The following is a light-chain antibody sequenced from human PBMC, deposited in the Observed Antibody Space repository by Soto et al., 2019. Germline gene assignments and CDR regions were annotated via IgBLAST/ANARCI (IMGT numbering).Light chain of an antibody. V-gene: IGKV3-20*01. J-gene: IGKJ3*01. CDR2: GAS. Sequence: EIVLTQSPGTLSLSPGERATLSCRASQTACSNCLAWYQQKPGQAPRLLISGASNRATGIPDRFSGSGSGTDFTLTISRLEPEVFAVYYCQQYGGSPGFTFGPGTRVDIK. CDR3: QQYGGSPGFT. CDR1: QTACSNC.